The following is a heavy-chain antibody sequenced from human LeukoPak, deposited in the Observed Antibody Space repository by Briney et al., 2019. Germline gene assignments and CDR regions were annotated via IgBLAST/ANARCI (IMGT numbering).Heavy chain of an antibody. Sequence: NPSETLSLTCTVSGGSISSSSYYWGWIRQPPGKGLEWIGSIYYSGSTYYNPSLKSRVTISVDTSKNQFSLKLSSVTAADTAVYYCARQYSSGYYPALMDYWGQGTLVTVSS. CDR1: GGSISSSSYY. V-gene: IGHV4-39*01. D-gene: IGHD3-22*01. CDR3: ARQYSSGYYPALMDY. J-gene: IGHJ4*02. CDR2: IYYSGST.